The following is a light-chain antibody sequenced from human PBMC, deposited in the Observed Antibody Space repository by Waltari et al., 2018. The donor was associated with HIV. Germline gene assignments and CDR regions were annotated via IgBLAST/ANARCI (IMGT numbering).Light chain of an antibody. CDR3: ATWDDGLNALL. V-gene: IGLV1-36*01. CDR1: SSNIGSHA. Sequence: QSVLTQSPSVSEAPGQRVTISCSGSSSNIGSHAVTWFRQSPGKPPKLLVYHDNLILSGVSDRLSASKSGTSASLAINDLPSEDESLYYCATWDDGLNALLFGGGTKVTVL. CDR2: HDN. J-gene: IGLJ2*01.